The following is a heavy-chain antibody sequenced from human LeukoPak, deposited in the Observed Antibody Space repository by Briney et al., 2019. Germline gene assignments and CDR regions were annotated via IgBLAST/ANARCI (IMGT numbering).Heavy chain of an antibody. CDR2: IYYSGST. Sequence: SETLSLTCTVSGGSLSSYYWSWIRQPPGKGLEWIGYIYYSGSTNYNPSLKSRVTISVDTSKNQFSLKLSSVTAADTAVYYCARVPYYDFWSGYSGLYYYGMDVWGQGTTITVSS. V-gene: IGHV4-59*01. D-gene: IGHD3-3*01. CDR1: GGSLSSYY. J-gene: IGHJ6*02. CDR3: ARVPYYDFWSGYSGLYYYGMDV.